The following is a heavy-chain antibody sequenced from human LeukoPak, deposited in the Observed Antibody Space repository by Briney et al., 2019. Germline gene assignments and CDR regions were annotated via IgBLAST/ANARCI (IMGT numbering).Heavy chain of an antibody. CDR3: ARSSYSSSSSV. J-gene: IGHJ3*01. Sequence: PWGSLRLSCAVSGFTFSGFWMSWSRPAPGKGMEWVASINSDGSEGYYADVVKGRFTISRDNAKNSLYLQINSLRAEDTAVYYCARSSYSSSSSVWGQGTMVTVSS. CDR1: GFTFSGFW. CDR2: INSDGSEG. V-gene: IGHV3-7*03. D-gene: IGHD6-6*01.